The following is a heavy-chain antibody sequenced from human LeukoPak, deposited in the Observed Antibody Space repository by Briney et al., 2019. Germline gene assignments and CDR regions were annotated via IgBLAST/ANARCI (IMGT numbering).Heavy chain of an antibody. D-gene: IGHD3-16*02. CDR3: AKGRDWGSYRYHAFDI. V-gene: IGHV3-23*01. Sequence: GGSLRLSCAASGFTFSSYGMSWVRQVPGKGLEWVSAISGPGGNTYYADSVKGRFTISRDNSKNTLFLQMNSLRAEGTAVYYCAKGRDWGSYRYHAFDIWGQGTMVTVSS. CDR1: GFTFSSYG. J-gene: IGHJ3*02. CDR2: ISGPGGNT.